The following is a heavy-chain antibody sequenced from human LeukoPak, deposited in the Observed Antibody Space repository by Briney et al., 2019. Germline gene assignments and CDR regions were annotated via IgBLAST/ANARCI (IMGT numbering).Heavy chain of an antibody. D-gene: IGHD6-19*01. CDR2: INHSGST. CDR3: AGERGEEYSSGWYKRNYFDN. V-gene: IGHV4-34*01. CDR1: GGSFSGYY. Sequence: PSETLSLTCAVYGGSFSGYYWSWIRQPPGKGLEWIGEINHSGSTNYNPSFKSRVTISVDTSKNQFSLKLSSVTAADTAVYYCAGERGEEYSSGWYKRNYFDNWGQGIRVTVSS. J-gene: IGHJ4*02.